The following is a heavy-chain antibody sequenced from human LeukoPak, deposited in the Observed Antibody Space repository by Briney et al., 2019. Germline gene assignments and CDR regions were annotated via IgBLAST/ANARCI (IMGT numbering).Heavy chain of an antibody. CDR1: EFTFSNYA. D-gene: IGHD3-22*01. V-gene: IGHV3-33*08. CDR2: IWYDGSNK. CDR3: ARESHYDSSGTLAFDY. J-gene: IGHJ4*02. Sequence: HPGGSLRLSCAASEFTFSNYAMHWVRQAPGKGLEWVAVIWYDGSNKYYADSVKGRFTISRDNSKNTLYLQMNSLRAEDTAVYYCARESHYDSSGTLAFDYWGQGTLVTVSS.